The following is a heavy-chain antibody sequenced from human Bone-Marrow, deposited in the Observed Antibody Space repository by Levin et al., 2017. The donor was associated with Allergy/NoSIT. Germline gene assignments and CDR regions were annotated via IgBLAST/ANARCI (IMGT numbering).Heavy chain of an antibody. CDR2: MSANSNHQ. CDR1: GFTFSKYG. D-gene: IGHD2/OR15-2a*01. V-gene: IGHV3-30*18. Sequence: GGSLRLSCAASGFTFSKYGMHWVRQAPGKGLEWVAVMSANSNHQFYGDSVKGRFTISRDNAKSTLYLQINSLRPDDAAVYYCAKDGGSGTYFHSSNFYYVGMDVWGQGTTVTVSS. J-gene: IGHJ6*02. CDR3: AKDGGSGTYFHSSNFYYVGMDV.